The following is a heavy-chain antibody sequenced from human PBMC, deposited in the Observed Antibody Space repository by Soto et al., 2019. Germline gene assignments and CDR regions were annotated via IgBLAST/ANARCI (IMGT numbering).Heavy chain of an antibody. V-gene: IGHV1-69*01. Sequence: QVQLVQSGAEVRKPGSSVKVSCRASGGTFSDFTVTWVRQAPGQGLEWMGGIIPILEATKYAQTFQDRVTFTADESTSTVFMELSSLRSEDTAVYFCATSYCGNECQPNRACYYFGWEVWGEGTTVTVTS. CDR2: IIPILEAT. D-gene: IGHD2-21*01. J-gene: IGHJ6*02. CDR1: GGTFSDFT. CDR3: ATSYCGNECQPNRACYYFGWEV.